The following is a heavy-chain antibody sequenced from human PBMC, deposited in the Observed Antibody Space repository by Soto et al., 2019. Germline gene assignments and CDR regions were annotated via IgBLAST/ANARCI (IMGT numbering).Heavy chain of an antibody. J-gene: IGHJ6*02. CDR2: IDYHGNT. CDR3: AGHVPCYCGFDV. Sequence: PSETLSLTWTVSGDSITNSEAYWNWNRQYPGQGLELIASIDYHGNTYYNPSLKSRVVISADTSKNLFSLKLSAVTVADTALHVYAGHVPCYCGFDVCGQGTRVTVSS. CDR1: GDSITNSEAY. V-gene: IGHV4-30-4*01.